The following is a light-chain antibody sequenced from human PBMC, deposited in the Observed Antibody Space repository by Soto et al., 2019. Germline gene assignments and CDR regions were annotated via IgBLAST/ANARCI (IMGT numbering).Light chain of an antibody. V-gene: IGKV3-20*01. J-gene: IGKJ1*01. CDR3: QQYGSSPQT. CDR2: GAS. Sequence: EVVLTQSPGTLSLSPGERVTLPCRASQSVSSSYLAWYQQKPGQAPRLLIYGASSRATGIPDRFSGSGSGTDFTLTISRLEPEDVAVYYCQQYGSSPQTFGQGTKVDIK. CDR1: QSVSSSY.